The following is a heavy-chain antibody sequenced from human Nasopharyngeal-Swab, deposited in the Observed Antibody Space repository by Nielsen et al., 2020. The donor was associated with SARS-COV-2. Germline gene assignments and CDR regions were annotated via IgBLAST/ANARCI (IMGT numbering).Heavy chain of an antibody. CDR3: ARAGYSSGWYLFDP. D-gene: IGHD6-19*01. CDR1: GYTFTSYD. Sequence: ASVKVSCKASGYTFTSYDINWVRHATGQGLEWMGWMNPNSGNTGYAQKFQGRVTMTRNTSISTAYMELSSLRSEDTAVYYCARAGYSSGWYLFDPWGQGTLVTVSS. CDR2: MNPNSGNT. V-gene: IGHV1-8*01. J-gene: IGHJ5*02.